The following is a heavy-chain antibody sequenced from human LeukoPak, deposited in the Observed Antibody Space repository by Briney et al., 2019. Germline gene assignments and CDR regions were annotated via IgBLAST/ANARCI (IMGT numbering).Heavy chain of an antibody. V-gene: IGHV4-39*01. D-gene: IGHD6-13*01. J-gene: IGHJ5*02. Sequence: PSETLSLTCTVSGGSISSSSYYWGWIRQPPGKGLEWTGNIYYSGSTFYNPSLKSRVTISVDTSKNQFSLNLGSVTAADTAVYYCASRVAAAGTGFDPWGQGTLVTVSA. CDR1: GGSISSSSYY. CDR3: ASRVAAAGTGFDP. CDR2: IYYSGST.